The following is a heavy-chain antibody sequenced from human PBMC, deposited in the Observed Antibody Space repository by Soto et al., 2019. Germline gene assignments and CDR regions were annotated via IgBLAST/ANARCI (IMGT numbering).Heavy chain of an antibody. Sequence: QVQLVQSGAEVKKPGASVNVSCEASGYTFTDSSIHWVRQAPGQGLEWMGYINPNSGDTIFAQKFQGRVTMTRDTSISTAYMELSRVASDDTAVYYCARDLTGDPNYWGQGTLVTVSS. CDR1: GYTFTDSS. CDR3: ARDLTGDPNY. V-gene: IGHV1-2*02. CDR2: INPNSGDT. D-gene: IGHD7-27*01. J-gene: IGHJ4*02.